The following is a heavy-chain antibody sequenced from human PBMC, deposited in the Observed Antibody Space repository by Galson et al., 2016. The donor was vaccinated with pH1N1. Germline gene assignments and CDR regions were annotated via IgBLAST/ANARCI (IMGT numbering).Heavy chain of an antibody. CDR1: GYLLTELS. CDR3: ATNSIDYYYYYMDV. Sequence: SVKVSCKVSGYLLTELSIFWVRQAPGKGLEWMGGFTAEDGETVYAQKLQGRVTMTEDTSTDTAYMEPSSLRYEDTAVYYCATNSIDYYYYYMDVWGKGTTVTVSS. CDR2: FTAEDGET. J-gene: IGHJ6*03. D-gene: IGHD4-23*01. V-gene: IGHV1-24*01.